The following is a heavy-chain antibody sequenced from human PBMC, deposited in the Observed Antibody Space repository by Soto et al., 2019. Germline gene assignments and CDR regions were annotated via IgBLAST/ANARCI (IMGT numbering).Heavy chain of an antibody. CDR1: GGSISSYY. CDR2: IYYSGST. J-gene: IGHJ6*03. CDR3: ARDRRRSGYCSSTSCLYYYYMDV. V-gene: IGHV4-59*01. D-gene: IGHD2-2*01. Sequence: SETLSLTCTVSGGSISSYYWSWIRQPPWKGLEWFGYIYYSGSTNYNPSLKSRVTISVDTSKNQFSLKLSSVTAADTAVYYCARDRRRSGYCSSTSCLYYYYMDVWSKGTTVTVSS.